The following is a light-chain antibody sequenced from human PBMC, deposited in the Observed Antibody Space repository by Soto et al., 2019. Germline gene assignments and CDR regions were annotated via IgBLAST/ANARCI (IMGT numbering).Light chain of an antibody. CDR1: RSNIGGYNY. CDR2: GTN. CDR3: AAWDDSLRVVL. Sequence: QSVLTQPPSASGTPGQRVTISCSGGRSNIGGYNYVYWFQQYSGTAPKVLVFGTNLRPSGVPDRFSASKSGTSGSLTISGLRFEDEADYYCAAWDDSLRVVLFGGGTQLTVL. V-gene: IGLV1-47*02. J-gene: IGLJ2*01.